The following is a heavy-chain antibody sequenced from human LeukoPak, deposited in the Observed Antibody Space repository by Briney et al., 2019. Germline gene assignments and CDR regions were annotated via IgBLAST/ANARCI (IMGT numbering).Heavy chain of an antibody. Sequence: GGSLRLSCAASGFTFSSYAMSWVRQAPGKGLEWVSAISGSGGSTHYADSVKGRFTISRDNSKNTLYLQMNSLRAEDTAVYYCAKRPDSDTGYYYYGMDVWGQGTTVTVSS. CDR1: GFTFSSYA. D-gene: IGHD3-22*01. V-gene: IGHV3-23*01. J-gene: IGHJ6*02. CDR2: ISGSGGST. CDR3: AKRPDSDTGYYYYGMDV.